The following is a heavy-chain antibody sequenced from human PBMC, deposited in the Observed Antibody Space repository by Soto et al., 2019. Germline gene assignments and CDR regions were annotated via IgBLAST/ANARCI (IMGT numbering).Heavy chain of an antibody. J-gene: IGHJ6*02. CDR1: GLTFSSYW. CDR3: ARDFSGSYEYYYGMDV. Sequence: PGGSLRLSCAASGLTFSSYWMSWVRQAPGKGLEWVANIKQDGSEKYYVDSVKGRFTISRDNAKNSLYLQMNSLRAEDTAVYYCARDFSGSYEYYYGMDVWGQGTTVTVSS. CDR2: IKQDGSEK. D-gene: IGHD1-26*01. V-gene: IGHV3-7*03.